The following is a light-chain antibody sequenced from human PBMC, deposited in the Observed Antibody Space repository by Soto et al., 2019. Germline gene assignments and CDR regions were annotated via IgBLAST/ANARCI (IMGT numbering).Light chain of an antibody. CDR3: SSYTSSSTLV. Sequence: QSALTQPASVSGSPGQSITISCTGTSSDVGGYNYVSWYQQHPGKAPKLMIYDVSNRPSGVSNRFSGSKSGNTASLTISGPQAEDEADYYCSSYTSSSTLVIGGGTKVTVL. J-gene: IGLJ2*01. CDR1: SSDVGGYNY. V-gene: IGLV2-14*01. CDR2: DVS.